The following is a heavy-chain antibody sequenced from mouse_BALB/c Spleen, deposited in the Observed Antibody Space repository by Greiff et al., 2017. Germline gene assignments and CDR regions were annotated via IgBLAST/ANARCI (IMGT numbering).Heavy chain of an antibody. CDR3: ARGFFYGSREGYYFDY. J-gene: IGHJ2*01. Sequence: EVQLVESGGGLVKPGGSLKLSCAASGFTFSSYAMSWVRQTPEKRLEWVASISSGGSTYYPDSVKGRFTISRDNARNILYLQMSSLRSEDTAMYYCARGFFYGSREGYYFDYWGQGTTLTVSS. CDR1: GFTFSSYA. D-gene: IGHD1-1*01. CDR2: ISSGGST. V-gene: IGHV5-6-5*01.